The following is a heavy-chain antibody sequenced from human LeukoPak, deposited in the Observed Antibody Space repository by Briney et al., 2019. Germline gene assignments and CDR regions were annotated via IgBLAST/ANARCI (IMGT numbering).Heavy chain of an antibody. Sequence: GGSLRLSCAASGFTFNHYAMSWVRQAPGKGLEWVAVISYDGSKKYYADSVKGRFTISRDNSDNMVYLQMNSLRAEDTAVYYCAKRSDCSGGSCYSFDYWGQGTLVTVSS. J-gene: IGHJ4*02. CDR2: ISYDGSKK. V-gene: IGHV3-30*16. CDR1: GFTFNHYA. D-gene: IGHD2-15*01. CDR3: AKRSDCSGGSCYSFDY.